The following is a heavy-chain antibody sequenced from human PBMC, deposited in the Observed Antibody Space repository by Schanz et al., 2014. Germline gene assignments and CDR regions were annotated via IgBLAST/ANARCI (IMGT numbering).Heavy chain of an antibody. Sequence: QVQLVQSGAEVKKPGASVKLSCKASNYIFTKYYIHCVRQAPGQGLEWMGLINPYDDTIDYAKQFQGRFTMTRDTSTTTVYMELSSLRSDDTAMYDCATNSPFRMVRGYNAFDAWGQGTMVTVSS. CDR3: ATNSPFRMVRGYNAFDA. CDR1: NYIFTKYY. J-gene: IGHJ3*01. CDR2: INPYDDTI. D-gene: IGHD3-10*01. V-gene: IGHV1-46*03.